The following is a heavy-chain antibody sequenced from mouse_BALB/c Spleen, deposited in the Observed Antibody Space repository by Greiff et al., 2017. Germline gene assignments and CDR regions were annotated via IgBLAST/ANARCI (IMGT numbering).Heavy chain of an antibody. CDR3: ARDEDYGPHWFAY. Sequence: QVQLQQSGPGLVAPSQSLSITCTVSGFSLTSYGVHWVRQPPGKGLEWLGVIWAGGSTNYNSALMSRLSISKDNSKSQVFLKMNSLQTDDTAMYYCARDEDYGPHWFAYWGQGTLVTVSA. D-gene: IGHD1-2*01. J-gene: IGHJ3*01. CDR1: GFSLTSYG. CDR2: IWAGGST. V-gene: IGHV2-9*02.